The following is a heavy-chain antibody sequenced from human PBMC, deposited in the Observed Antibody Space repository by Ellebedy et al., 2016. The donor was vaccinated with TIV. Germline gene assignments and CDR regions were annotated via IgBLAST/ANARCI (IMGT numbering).Heavy chain of an antibody. D-gene: IGHD2-2*03. J-gene: IGHJ4*02. CDR1: GFTFSSYD. V-gene: IGHV3-30*18. CDR3: AKVPVGFCNRPFCFYLDD. CDR2: ISYDANNK. Sequence: PGGSLRLSCAASGFTFSSYDMHRVRQAPGKGLEWVALISYDANNKYYADSVTGRFTISRDNSKNTLYLQMNTLRPEDTAVYYCAKVPVGFCNRPFCFYLDDWGQGTLVSVSS.